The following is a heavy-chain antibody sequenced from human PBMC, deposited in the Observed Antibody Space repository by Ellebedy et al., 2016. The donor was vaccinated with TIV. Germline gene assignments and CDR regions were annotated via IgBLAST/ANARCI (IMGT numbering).Heavy chain of an antibody. J-gene: IGHJ2*01. CDR1: GGPISSSGYS. V-gene: IGHV4-30-2*01. CDR2: IYHSGSA. Sequence: SETLSLTXAVSGGPISSSGYSWSWIRQPPGKGLEWVGYIYHSGSASYNPSLKSRVTISVDRSKKQFSLKLSSVTGADTAVYYCAREVWGHWYFDRWGRGTLVNVSS. CDR3: AREVWGHWYFDR. D-gene: IGHD3-16*01.